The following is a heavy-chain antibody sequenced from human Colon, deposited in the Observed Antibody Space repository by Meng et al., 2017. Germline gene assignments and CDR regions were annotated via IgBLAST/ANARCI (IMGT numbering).Heavy chain of an antibody. J-gene: IGHJ4*02. CDR2: INHSGGA. CDR1: DGAFSDYY. Sequence: QVQLQQWGVGLLKPSETLSLTCAAYDGAFSDYYWSWIRQPPGKGLEWIGEINHSGGANYNPSLQSRVTISVDTSKNQFSLKLSSVIAADTAVYYCARVDFRGKTADSTGLGHWGQGTLVTVSS. CDR3: ARVDFRGKTADSTGLGH. D-gene: IGHD3-16*01. V-gene: IGHV4-34*02.